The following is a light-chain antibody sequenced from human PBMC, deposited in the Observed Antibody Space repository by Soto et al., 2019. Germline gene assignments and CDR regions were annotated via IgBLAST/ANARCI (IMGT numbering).Light chain of an antibody. J-gene: IGLJ3*02. CDR1: SSDVGGYNW. V-gene: IGLV2-14*01. CDR2: EVS. CDR3: SSYTTNNTPV. Sequence: QSALTQPASVSGSPGQSITISCTGTSSDVGGYNWLSWYQQRPGKAPKLIIFEVSNRPSGVSNRFSGSRSGNTASLTISGLQPEDEADYYCSSYTTNNTPVFGGGTKLTVL.